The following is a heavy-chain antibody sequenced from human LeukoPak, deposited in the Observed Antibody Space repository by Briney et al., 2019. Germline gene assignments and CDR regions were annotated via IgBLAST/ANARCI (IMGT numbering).Heavy chain of an antibody. D-gene: IGHD4-23*01. J-gene: IGHJ2*01. CDR2: IYYSGST. Sequence: SETLSLTCTVSGGSISSYYWSWIRQPPGKGLEWIGYIYYSGSTNYNPSLKSRVTISVDTSKNQFSLKLSSVTAADTAVYYCARTVVTGDWYFDLWGRGTLVTVSS. CDR3: ARTVVTGDWYFDL. V-gene: IGHV4-59*12. CDR1: GGSISSYY.